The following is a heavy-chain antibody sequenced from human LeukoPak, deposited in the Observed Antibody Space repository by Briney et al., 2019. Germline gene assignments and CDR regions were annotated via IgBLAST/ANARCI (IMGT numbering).Heavy chain of an antibody. J-gene: IGHJ5*02. D-gene: IGHD3-16*01. CDR3: ARDVSAGGTNWFDP. CDR1: GYTFTKYY. CDR2: INPSGGST. Sequence: ASVKVSCKASGYTFTKYYMHWVRQAPGQGLEWMGIINPSGGSTSYAQKFQGRVTMTRDTSISTAYMEMSRLRSDDTAVYYCARDVSAGGTNWFDPWGQGTLVTVSS. V-gene: IGHV1-46*01.